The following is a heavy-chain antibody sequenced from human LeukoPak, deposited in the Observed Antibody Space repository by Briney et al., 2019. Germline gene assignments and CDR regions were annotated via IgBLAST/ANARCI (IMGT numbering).Heavy chain of an antibody. CDR1: GGSFSGYY. V-gene: IGHV4-34*01. CDR3: AREQRGSSSSAPYYYYYMDV. CDR2: INHSGST. Sequence: SETLSLTCAVYGGSFSGYYWSWIRQPPGKGLEWIGEINHSGSTNYNPSLKSRVTISVDTSKNQFSLKLSSVTAADTAVYYCAREQRGSSSSAPYYYYYMDVWGKGTTVTVSS. J-gene: IGHJ6*03. D-gene: IGHD6-6*01.